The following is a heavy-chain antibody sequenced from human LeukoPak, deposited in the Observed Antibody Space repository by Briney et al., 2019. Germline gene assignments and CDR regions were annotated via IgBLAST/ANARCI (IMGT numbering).Heavy chain of an antibody. V-gene: IGHV4-59*01. Sequence: SETLSLTCTVSGGSIVGNSWSWIRSPPGKGLEWIGYIYYSGSTNYNPSLKSRVTISVDTSKNQFSLKLSSVTAADTAVYYCASVTFGGVIVDYWGQGTLVTVSS. CDR1: GGSIVGNS. CDR2: IYYSGST. CDR3: ASVTFGGVIVDY. D-gene: IGHD3-16*02. J-gene: IGHJ4*02.